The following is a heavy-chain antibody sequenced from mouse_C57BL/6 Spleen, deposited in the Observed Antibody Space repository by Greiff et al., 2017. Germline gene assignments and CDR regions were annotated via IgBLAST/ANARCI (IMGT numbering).Heavy chain of an antibody. D-gene: IGHD2-5*01. CDR3: AKPGIVTWYFDV. CDR1: GFFLTSYG. Sequence: QVQLKQSGPGLVAPSQSLSITCTVSGFFLTSYGVSWVRQPPGKGLEWLGVIWGDGSTNYHSALISRLSISKDNSKGQVSLKLNSLQTDDTATYDCAKPGIVTWYFDVWGTGTTVTVSS. V-gene: IGHV2-3*01. CDR2: IWGDGST. J-gene: IGHJ1*03.